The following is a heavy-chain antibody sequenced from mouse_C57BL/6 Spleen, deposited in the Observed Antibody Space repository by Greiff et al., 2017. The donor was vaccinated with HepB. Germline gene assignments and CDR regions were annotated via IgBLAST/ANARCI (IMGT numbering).Heavy chain of an antibody. CDR2: IDPSDSET. Sequence: VQLKQPGAELVRPGSSVKLSCKASGYTFTSYWMHWVKQRPIQGLEWIGNIDPSDSETHYNQKFKDKATLTVDKSSSTADMQLSSLTSEDSAVYYCAREGTSFAYWGQGTLVTVSA. D-gene: IGHD3-3*01. J-gene: IGHJ3*01. CDR1: GYTFTSYW. V-gene: IGHV1-52*01. CDR3: AREGTSFAY.